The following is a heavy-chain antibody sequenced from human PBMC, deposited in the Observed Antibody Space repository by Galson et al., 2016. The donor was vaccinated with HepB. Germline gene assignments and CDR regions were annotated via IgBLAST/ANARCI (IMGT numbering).Heavy chain of an antibody. CDR3: ARDPPYCSGGSCYSSFLFDY. Sequence: SVKVSCKASGYTFTSYYMHWVRQAPGQGLEWMGIINPSGGSTSYAQKFQGRVTMTRDTSTSTVYMEVSSLRSEDTAVYYCARDPPYCSGGSCYSSFLFDYWGQGTLVTGAS. CDR2: INPSGGST. D-gene: IGHD2-15*01. CDR1: GYTFTSYY. V-gene: IGHV1-46*01. J-gene: IGHJ4*02.